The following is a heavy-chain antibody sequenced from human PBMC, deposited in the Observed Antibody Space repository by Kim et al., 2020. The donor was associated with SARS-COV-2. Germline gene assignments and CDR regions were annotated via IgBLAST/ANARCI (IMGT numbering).Heavy chain of an antibody. CDR1: GFTFSSYA. V-gene: IGHV3-23*01. D-gene: IGHD6-13*01. J-gene: IGHJ4*02. Sequence: GGSLRHSCAGSGFTFSSYAMSWVRQAPGKGLEWVSAISGSGTSRYYADSVRGLFTISRDNSKNTLYLQMNSLRAEDTAIYYCAKAAAGISTFDAWGQGTLVTVSS. CDR2: ISGSGTSR. CDR3: AKAAAGISTFDA.